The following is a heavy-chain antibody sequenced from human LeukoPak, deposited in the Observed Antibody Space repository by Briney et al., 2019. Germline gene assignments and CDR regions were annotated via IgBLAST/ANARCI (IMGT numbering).Heavy chain of an antibody. V-gene: IGHV4-59*08. CDR1: GGSISSYY. J-gene: IGHJ5*02. CDR2: IYYSGST. D-gene: IGHD6-13*01. CDR3: ARRVAAGVTGFAP. Sequence: SETLSLTCTVSGGSISSYYWSWIRQPPGKGLEWIGYIYYSGSTNYNPSLKSRVTISVDTSKNQFSLKLSSVTAADTAVYYCARRVAAGVTGFAPGGRGPLVTASS.